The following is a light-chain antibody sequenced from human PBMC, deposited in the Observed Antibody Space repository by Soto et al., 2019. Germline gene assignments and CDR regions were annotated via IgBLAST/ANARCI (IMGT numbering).Light chain of an antibody. CDR1: SSNIGSHT. CDR2: ANN. CDR3: ATWDDSLNGWV. Sequence: QSVLTQPPSTSGTPGQRVAISCSGTSSNIGSHTVNWYQQLPGTAPKLLIYANNQRSSGAPDRFSGSKSGTSASLAISGLQSEDESDYYCATWDDSLNGWVFGGGTKLTVL. V-gene: IGLV1-44*01. J-gene: IGLJ3*02.